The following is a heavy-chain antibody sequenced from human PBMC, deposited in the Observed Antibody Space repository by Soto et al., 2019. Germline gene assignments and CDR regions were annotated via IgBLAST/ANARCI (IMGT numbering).Heavy chain of an antibody. D-gene: IGHD1-26*01. V-gene: IGHV3-33*01. Sequence: QVQLVESGGGVVQPGRSLRLSCAASGFTFSSYGMHWVRQAPGKGLEWVAVIWYDGSNKYYADSVKGRFTISRDNSKNTLYLQMNSLRAEDTAVYYCARCKSGSYQDDFDYWGQGTLVTVSS. CDR1: GFTFSSYG. J-gene: IGHJ4*02. CDR3: ARCKSGSYQDDFDY. CDR2: IWYDGSNK.